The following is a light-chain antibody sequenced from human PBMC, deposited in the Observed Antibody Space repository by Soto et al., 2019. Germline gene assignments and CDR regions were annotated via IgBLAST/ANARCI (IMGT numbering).Light chain of an antibody. J-gene: IGKJ4*01. CDR1: QSINNY. CDR3: QQTFSSPLT. Sequence: DIQMTQSPSSLSASVGDRVTITCRASQSINNYLSWYQQKSGKAPDRLIFAASTLASVVPSRFSGSGSGTTFTRTISGLPPGDFATYFCQQTFSSPLTFGGGTKVDIK. V-gene: IGKV1-39*01. CDR2: AAS.